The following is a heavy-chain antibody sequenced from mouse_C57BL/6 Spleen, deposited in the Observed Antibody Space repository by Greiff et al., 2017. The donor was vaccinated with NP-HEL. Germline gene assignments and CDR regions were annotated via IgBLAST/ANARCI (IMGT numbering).Heavy chain of an antibody. J-gene: IGHJ4*01. CDR2: ISSGGSYT. CDR3: ARPLTAVPLGDMDD. D-gene: IGHD1-1*01. CDR1: GFTFSSYG. V-gene: IGHV5-6*01. Sequence: EVHLVESGGDLVKPGGSLKLSCAASGFTFSSYGMSWVRQTPDKRLEWVATISSGGSYTYYPDTVKGRFTISRDNAKNTLYLQMSSLKSEDTAMYYCARPLTAVPLGDMDDWGQGTSVTVSS.